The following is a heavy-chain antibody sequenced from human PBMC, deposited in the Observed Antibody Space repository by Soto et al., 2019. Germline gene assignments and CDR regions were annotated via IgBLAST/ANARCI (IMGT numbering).Heavy chain of an antibody. Sequence: AGSLTLSCAASGFTISSYGRHWVRQAPGKGLEWVAVISYDGSNKYYADSVKGRFTISRDNSKETMYLQMNSLRVEDTAVFYCARDRRGVLDPWGQGIPVTVSS. CDR2: ISYDGSNK. CDR3: ARDRRGVLDP. J-gene: IGHJ5*02. CDR1: GFTISSYG. V-gene: IGHV3-30*03.